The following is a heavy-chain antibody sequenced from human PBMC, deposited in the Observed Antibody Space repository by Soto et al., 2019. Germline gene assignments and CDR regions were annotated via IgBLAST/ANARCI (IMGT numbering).Heavy chain of an antibody. Sequence: ASETLSLTCAVYGGSFSGYYWSWIRQPPGKGLEWIGEINHSGSTNYNPSLKSRVTISVDTSKNQFSLKLSSVTAADTAVYYCARVSGDYYYYYGMDVWRQGTTVSVSS. CDR1: GGSFSGYY. CDR2: INHSGST. V-gene: IGHV4-34*01. CDR3: ARVSGDYYYYYGMDV. J-gene: IGHJ6*02. D-gene: IGHD2-8*02.